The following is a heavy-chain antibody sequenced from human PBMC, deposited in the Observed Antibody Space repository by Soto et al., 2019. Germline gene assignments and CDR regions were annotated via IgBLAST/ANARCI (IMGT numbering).Heavy chain of an antibody. D-gene: IGHD4-17*01. CDR1: GYTFTRHG. CDR2: ISGYNGNT. J-gene: IGHJ1*01. V-gene: IGHV1-18*01. Sequence: GGSVKVSCKTSGYTFTRHGISWVRQAPGQGLEWMGWISGYNGNTNYAQKLQGRGTMTTDTSTSTAYMELRSLTPDDTAVYYCARDQDGDYGYFRHWGQGTLVTVSS. CDR3: ARDQDGDYGYFRH.